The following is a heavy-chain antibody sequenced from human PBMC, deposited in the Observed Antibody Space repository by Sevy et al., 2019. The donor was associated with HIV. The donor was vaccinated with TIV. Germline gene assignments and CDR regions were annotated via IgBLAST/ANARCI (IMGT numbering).Heavy chain of an antibody. CDR1: GFSFSKYW. D-gene: IGHD3-9*01. Sequence: GGSLRLSCAASGFSFSKYWMSWVRQAPGKGLEWVANIKEDGSQKNYLESVKGRFTISGDNAKNLLYLQMNNLRADDTAVYYCASDPDILSGYPSHYFDYWGQGTLVTVSS. CDR3: ASDPDILSGYPSHYFDY. V-gene: IGHV3-7*01. J-gene: IGHJ4*02. CDR2: IKEDGSQK.